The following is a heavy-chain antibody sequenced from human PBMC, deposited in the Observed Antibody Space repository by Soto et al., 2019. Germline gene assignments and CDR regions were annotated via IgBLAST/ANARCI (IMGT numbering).Heavy chain of an antibody. V-gene: IGHV1-2*02. J-gene: IGHJ6*02. D-gene: IGHD3-22*01. Sequence: QVQLVQSGAEVKKPGASVKVSCEASGYTFTGYYIHWVRQAPGQGLEWMGWINPNSGGTNYAQKFQGRVTMTRDTSNSTAYMELSRLRSDDTAVYYCATAIPVVVYYYGMDVWGQGTTVTVSS. CDR1: GYTFTGYY. CDR3: ATAIPVVVYYYGMDV. CDR2: INPNSGGT.